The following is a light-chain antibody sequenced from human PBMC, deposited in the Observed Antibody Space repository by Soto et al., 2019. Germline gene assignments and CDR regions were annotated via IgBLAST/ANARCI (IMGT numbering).Light chain of an antibody. Sequence: EIVLTQSPGTLSLSPGERATLSCRPSRSVSSTYLDWYQQKPGQAPRLLVYAASSRATGIPDRFSGGASATDFTLTISRLEPEDFAVYYCRHYINSQWTFGQGTKVEIK. CDR1: RSVSSTY. V-gene: IGKV3-20*01. CDR3: RHYINSQWT. CDR2: AAS. J-gene: IGKJ1*01.